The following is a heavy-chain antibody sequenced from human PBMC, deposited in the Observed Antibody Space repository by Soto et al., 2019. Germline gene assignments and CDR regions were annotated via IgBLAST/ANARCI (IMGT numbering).Heavy chain of an antibody. CDR2: ISGSGGST. Sequence: WSLGPSCKASGFTFSSYAMSCVRQAPGKGLEWVSAISGSGGSTYYAGSVKGRFAVSRDRSETTLYLQMNSLRAEDTAVYYCAKEADYCGDSSGYYYGGFEYWGQ. J-gene: IGHJ4*02. CDR1: GFTFSSYA. D-gene: IGHD3-22*01. CDR3: AKEADYCGDSSGYYYGGFEY. V-gene: IGHV3-23*01.